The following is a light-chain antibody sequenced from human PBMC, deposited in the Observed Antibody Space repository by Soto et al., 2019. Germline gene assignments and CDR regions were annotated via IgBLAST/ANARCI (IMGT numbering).Light chain of an antibody. J-gene: IGKJ5*01. V-gene: IGKV3-11*01. CDR2: DAS. CDR1: QYITIY. CDR3: QQRADWPIT. Sequence: EIVLTQSPATLSLSPGERATLSCRASQYITIYLAWYQQKPGQAPRLLIYDASNRATGIPARFSGSGSGTDFTLNISSLEPDDFEVYYCQQRADWPITFGQGTRLEIK.